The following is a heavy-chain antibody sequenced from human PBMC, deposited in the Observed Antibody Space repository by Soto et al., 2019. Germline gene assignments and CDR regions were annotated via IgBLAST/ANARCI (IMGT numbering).Heavy chain of an antibody. V-gene: IGHV4-39*02. CDR1: GGSLSSCSFF. D-gene: IGHD6-19*01. CDR2: IYFTGTS. Sequence: SETLSLTCTVSGGSLSSCSFFWGWIRQPPGKGLEWIGHIYFTGTSSYSPSLKSRVTMFVDTSKNNFSLRLTSVTAADTAVYYCVRREAVAGSQFDCWGQGTLVTVSS. CDR3: VRREAVAGSQFDC. J-gene: IGHJ4*02.